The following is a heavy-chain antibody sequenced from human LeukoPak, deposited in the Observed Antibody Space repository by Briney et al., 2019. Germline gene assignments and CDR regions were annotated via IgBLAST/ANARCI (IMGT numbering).Heavy chain of an antibody. V-gene: IGHV3-30*02. D-gene: IGHD2-21*02. J-gene: IGHJ4*02. Sequence: GGSLRLSCVASGFTFSTYGMHWVRQAPGKGLEWVAFLRYDGSNKFYADSVKGRFTISRDNSKNTLYLQINSLRAEDTAVYYCAKSAVRGLPVLGNWGQGTLVTVSS. CDR2: LRYDGSNK. CDR1: GFTFSTYG. CDR3: AKSAVRGLPVLGN.